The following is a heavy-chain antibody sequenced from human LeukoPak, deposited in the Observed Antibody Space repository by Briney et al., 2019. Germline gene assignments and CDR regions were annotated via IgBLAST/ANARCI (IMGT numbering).Heavy chain of an antibody. V-gene: IGHV3-21*01. CDR3: ARETGSGWYYFDY. Sequence: PGGSLRLSCAASGFTFRNFNMNWVRQAPGKGLERVSSISSGSDDIYYADSVRGRFTISRDNGKNSMYLQMNSLRAEDTAIYYCARETGSGWYYFDYWGQGTLVTVSS. J-gene: IGHJ4*02. CDR2: ISSGSDDI. CDR1: GFTFRNFN. D-gene: IGHD6-13*01.